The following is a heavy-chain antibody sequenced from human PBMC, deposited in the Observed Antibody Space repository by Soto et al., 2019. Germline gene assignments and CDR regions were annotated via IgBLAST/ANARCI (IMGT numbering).Heavy chain of an antibody. D-gene: IGHD3-22*01. J-gene: IGHJ5*02. CDR2: IYSGGTT. CDR3: ARNGDSSDYRGWFDP. Sequence: EVQLVESGGGLVQPGGSLRLSCAASGFTVSSNYMSWFRQAPGKGLEWVSVIYSGGTTYYADSVKGRFTISRDNSKNTLYLQMNSLSAEDTAVYYCARNGDSSDYRGWFDPWGQGTLVTVSS. CDR1: GFTVSSNY. V-gene: IGHV3-66*01.